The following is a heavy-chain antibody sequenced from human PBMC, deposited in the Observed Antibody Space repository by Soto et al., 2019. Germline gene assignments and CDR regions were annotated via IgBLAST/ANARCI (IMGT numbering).Heavy chain of an antibody. CDR3: ARGTTVVTRGYYYYGMDV. V-gene: IGHV1-2*02. CDR1: GYTFTGYY. Sequence: QVQLVQSGAEVKKPGASVKVSCKASGYTFTGYYMHWVRQAPGQGLEWMGWINPNSGGTNYAQKFQGRVTMTRDTSISTAYMELSRLRSDDTDVYYCARGTTVVTRGYYYYGMDVWGQGTTVTVSS. CDR2: INPNSGGT. J-gene: IGHJ6*02. D-gene: IGHD4-17*01.